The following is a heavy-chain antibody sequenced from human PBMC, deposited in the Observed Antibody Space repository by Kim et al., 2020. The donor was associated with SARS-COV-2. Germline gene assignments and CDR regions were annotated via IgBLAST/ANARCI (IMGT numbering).Heavy chain of an antibody. J-gene: IGHJ5*02. D-gene: IGHD4-4*01. CDR2: ISSSSSYI. Sequence: GGSLRLSCVASGFTFSSYSMNWVRQAPGKGLEWVSSISSSSSYIYYADSVKGRFTISRDNAKNSLYLQMNSLRAEDTAVYYCARDDDYTRGWWFDPWGQGTLVTVSS. CDR3: ARDDDYTRGWWFDP. CDR1: GFTFSSYS. V-gene: IGHV3-21*01.